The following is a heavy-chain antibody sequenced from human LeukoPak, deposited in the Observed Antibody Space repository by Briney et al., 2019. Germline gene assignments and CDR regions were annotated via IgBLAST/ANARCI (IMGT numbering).Heavy chain of an antibody. CDR1: GGSISSSTW. CDR3: ATKDYLIRHFAH. J-gene: IGHJ4*02. Sequence: SGTLSLTCAVSGGSISSSTWWSWVRQPPGKGLEWIGEIYHSGSTNYNPSLKSRVTISVDKSKNQFSLKMSYVTAADTAVYYCATKDYLIRHFAHWGQGTLVTVSS. V-gene: IGHV4-4*02. D-gene: IGHD3-16*01. CDR2: IYHSGST.